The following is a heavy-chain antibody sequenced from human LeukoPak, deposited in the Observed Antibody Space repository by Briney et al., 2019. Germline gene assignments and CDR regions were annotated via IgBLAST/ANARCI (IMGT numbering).Heavy chain of an antibody. J-gene: IGHJ4*02. CDR1: GGSISSSSYY. CDR3: ARDGVLANWVFDY. V-gene: IGHV4-39*07. CDR2: IYYSGST. Sequence: SETLSFTCTVSGGSISSSSYYWGWIRQPPGKGLEWIGSIYYSGSTYYNPSLKSRVTISVDTSKNQFSLKLSSVTAADTAVYYCARDGVLANWVFDYWGQGTLVTVSS. D-gene: IGHD1-1*01.